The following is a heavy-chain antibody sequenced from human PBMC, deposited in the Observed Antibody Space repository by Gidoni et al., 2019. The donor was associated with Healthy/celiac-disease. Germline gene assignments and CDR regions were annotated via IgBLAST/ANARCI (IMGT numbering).Heavy chain of an antibody. V-gene: IGHV4-31*03. J-gene: IGHJ4*02. CDR2: IYYRGST. Sequence: QVQLQESGPGLVRPSQTLSLSCTVSGYSISRGAYYWSWIRQHPGKGLEWIGYIYYRGSTKYNASLRSRVTLSVDTSKNQFSLKLSSVSAADTAVYYCARTRAYSGSYIDFDYWGQGTLVTVSS. CDR1: GYSISRGAYY. D-gene: IGHD1-26*01. CDR3: ARTRAYSGSYIDFDY.